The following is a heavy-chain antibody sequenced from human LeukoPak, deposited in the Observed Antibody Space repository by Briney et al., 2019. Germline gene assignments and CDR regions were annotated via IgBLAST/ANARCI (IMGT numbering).Heavy chain of an antibody. CDR3: ARQHDSYFYYYVDV. CDR1: GFTFGDYG. J-gene: IGHJ6*03. CDR2: LYHSDSV. V-gene: IGHV4-38-2*02. Sequence: PGGSLRLSCTTSGFTFGDYGLNWVRQAPGKGLEWIGSLYHSDSVYYNTALQSRVSMSVDTSKNQFSLKLSFVTAADTAVYYCARQHDSYFYYYVDVWGSGTTVTVSS.